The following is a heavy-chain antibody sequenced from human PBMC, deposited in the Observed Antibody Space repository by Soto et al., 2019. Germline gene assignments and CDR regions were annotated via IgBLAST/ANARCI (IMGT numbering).Heavy chain of an antibody. Sequence: AGGSLRLSCAASGFTFTSYWMGWVRQAPGKGLEWVANIRQDGSEKYYVDSVKGRFTISRDNAKNSLYLQMNSLRAEDTAVYYCASLGPAARPFDYWGQGTLVTVSS. V-gene: IGHV3-7*01. D-gene: IGHD6-6*01. CDR3: ASLGPAARPFDY. CDR2: IRQDGSEK. CDR1: GFTFTSYW. J-gene: IGHJ4*02.